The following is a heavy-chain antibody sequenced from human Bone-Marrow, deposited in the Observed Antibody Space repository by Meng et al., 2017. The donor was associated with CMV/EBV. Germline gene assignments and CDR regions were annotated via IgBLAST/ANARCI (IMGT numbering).Heavy chain of an antibody. CDR3: ARAYGDYGDAFDY. Sequence: LQDGDAAVGRPPGALSLTCPASRGSINSRNHYWGWIRQPPGKGLEWIGSVYYNGNTYYNPSFKSRVFISVDKSNNQFSLRLTSVTAADTATYYCARAYGDYGDAFDYWGQGTLVTVSS. D-gene: IGHD4-17*01. CDR1: RGSINSRNHY. V-gene: IGHV4-39*07. CDR2: VYYNGNT. J-gene: IGHJ4*02.